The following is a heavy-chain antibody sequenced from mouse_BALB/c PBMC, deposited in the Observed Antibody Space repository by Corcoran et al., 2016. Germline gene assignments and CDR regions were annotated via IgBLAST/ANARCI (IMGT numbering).Heavy chain of an antibody. D-gene: IGHD2-4*01. CDR1: GFNIKDTY. V-gene: IGHV14-3*02. CDR3: EYYDYDGGDY. Sequence: EVQLQQSGAELVKPGASVKLSCTASGFNIKDTYMHWVKQRPEQGLEWIGRIDPANGNTKYDPKFQGKATITADTSSNTAYLQLSSLTSEDTAVYYCEYYDYDGGDYWGQGTTLTVSS. CDR2: IDPANGNT. J-gene: IGHJ2*01.